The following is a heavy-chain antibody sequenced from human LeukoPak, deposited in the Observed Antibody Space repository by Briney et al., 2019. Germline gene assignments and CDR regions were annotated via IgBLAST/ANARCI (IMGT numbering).Heavy chain of an antibody. CDR1: GGSISSGDYY. CDR3: ARNGGYSYSYDFDY. J-gene: IGHJ4*02. Sequence: PSQTLSLTCTVSGGSISSGDYYWSWIRQPAGKGLEWIGRIYTSGSTNYNPSLKSRVTMSVDTSKNQFSLKLSSVTAADTAVYYCARNGGYSYSYDFDYWGQGTLVTVSS. V-gene: IGHV4-61*02. CDR2: IYTSGST. D-gene: IGHD5-18*01.